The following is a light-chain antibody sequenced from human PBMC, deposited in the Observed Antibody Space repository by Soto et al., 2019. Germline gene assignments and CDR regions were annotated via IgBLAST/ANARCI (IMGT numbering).Light chain of an antibody. Sequence: EIVLTQSPGTLSLSPGEGATLSSRASQSISSTFLAWYQHKPGQAPRVLIYGASRRAAGIPDRFSGSGSGTDFSLTISRREPEDFAVYYCQQYESAWTFGQGTKVEMK. J-gene: IGKJ1*01. CDR1: QSISSTF. CDR3: QQYESAWT. CDR2: GAS. V-gene: IGKV3-20*01.